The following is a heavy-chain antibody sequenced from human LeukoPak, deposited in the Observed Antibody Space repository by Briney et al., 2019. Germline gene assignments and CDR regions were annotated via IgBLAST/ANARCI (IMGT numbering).Heavy chain of an antibody. J-gene: IGHJ4*02. CDR1: GGSISSSSYY. V-gene: IGHV4-39*07. D-gene: IGHD4-23*01. CDR2: IYYSGST. Sequence: PSETLSLTCTVSGGSISSSSYYWGWIRQPPGKGLEWIGSIYYSGSTYYNPSLKSRVTISVDTSKNQFSLKLSSVTAADTAVYYCASGGNSGGFDYWGQGTLVTVSS. CDR3: ASGGNSGGFDY.